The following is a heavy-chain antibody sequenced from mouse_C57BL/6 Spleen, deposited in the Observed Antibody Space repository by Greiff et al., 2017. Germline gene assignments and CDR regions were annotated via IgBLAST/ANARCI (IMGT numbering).Heavy chain of an antibody. CDR3: ARPDWSSYGYFDV. CDR2: INPSNGGT. J-gene: IGHJ1*03. V-gene: IGHV1-53*01. Sequence: QVHVKQPGTELVKPGASVKLSCKASGYTFTSYWMHWVKQRPGQGLEWIGNINPSNGGTNYNEKFKSKATLTVDKSSSTAYMQLSSLTSEDSAVYYCARPDWSSYGYFDVWGTGTTVTVSS. CDR1: GYTFTSYW. D-gene: IGHD1-1*01.